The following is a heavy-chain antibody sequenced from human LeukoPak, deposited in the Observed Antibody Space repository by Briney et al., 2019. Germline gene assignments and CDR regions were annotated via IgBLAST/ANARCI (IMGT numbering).Heavy chain of an antibody. D-gene: IGHD2-2*01. CDR1: GFTFSSYE. CDR2: ISSSGNTI. Sequence: GGSLRLSCAASGFTFSSYEVNWVRQAPGKGLEWVSYISSSGNTIYYADSVKGRFTMSRDNAKNSLYLQMNSLRAEDTAVYYCARETDSTLFDYWGQGTLVTVSS. CDR3: ARETDSTLFDY. J-gene: IGHJ4*02. V-gene: IGHV3-48*03.